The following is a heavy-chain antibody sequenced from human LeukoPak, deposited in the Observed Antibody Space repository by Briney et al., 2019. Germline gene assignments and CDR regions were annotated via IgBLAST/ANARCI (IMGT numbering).Heavy chain of an antibody. CDR3: AKGSNRGVATIDY. Sequence: PGGSLRLSCAASGFTFSSYGMHWVRQAPGKGLDWVAVISYDGNNKYYADSVKGRFTISRDNSKNTLFLQMNSLRAEDTAVYYCAKGSNRGVATIDYWGQGTLSPSPQ. CDR2: ISYDGNNK. J-gene: IGHJ4*02. V-gene: IGHV3-30*18. CDR1: GFTFSSYG. D-gene: IGHD5-12*01.